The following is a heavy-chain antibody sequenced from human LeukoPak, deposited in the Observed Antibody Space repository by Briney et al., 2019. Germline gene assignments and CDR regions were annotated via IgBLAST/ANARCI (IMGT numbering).Heavy chain of an antibody. V-gene: IGHV4-59*01. D-gene: IGHD6-13*01. CDR2: IYYSGIT. CDR1: GGSISSYY. Sequence: PSETLSLTCTVSGGSISSYYWTWLRQPPGKGLEWIGYIYYSGITNYNPSLKRRISTSADTSKDQFSLKLASVTAADTAVYYCATGYSSTWYYFDYWGQGTLVTVSS. J-gene: IGHJ4*02. CDR3: ATGYSSTWYYFDY.